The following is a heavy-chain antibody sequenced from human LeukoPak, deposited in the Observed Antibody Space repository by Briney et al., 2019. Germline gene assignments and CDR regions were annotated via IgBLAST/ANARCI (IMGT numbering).Heavy chain of an antibody. CDR3: ARRGVVSSYYYMDV. CDR2: IYYSGST. D-gene: IGHD3-3*01. V-gene: IGHV4-59*01. Sequence: SETLSLTCTVSGGSISSYYWSWIRQPPGKGLEWIGYIYYSGSTNYNPSLKSRVTISVDTSKNQFSLKLSSVTAADTAVYYCARRGVVSSYYYMDVWGKGTTVTVSS. CDR1: GGSISSYY. J-gene: IGHJ6*03.